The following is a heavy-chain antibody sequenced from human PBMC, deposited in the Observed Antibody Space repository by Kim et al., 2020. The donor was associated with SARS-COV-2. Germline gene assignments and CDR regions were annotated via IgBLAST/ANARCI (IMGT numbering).Heavy chain of an antibody. J-gene: IGHJ3*02. CDR2: INPNSGGT. CDR1: GYTFTGYY. V-gene: IGHV1-2*02. D-gene: IGHD3-10*01. Sequence: ASVKVSCKASGYTFTGYYMHWVRQAPGQGLEWMGWINPNSGGTNYAQKFQGRVTMTRDTSISTAYMELSRLRSDDTAVYYCSIWFGEFRRKDFVFDIWGQGTMVTVSS. CDR3: SIWFGEFRRKDFVFDI.